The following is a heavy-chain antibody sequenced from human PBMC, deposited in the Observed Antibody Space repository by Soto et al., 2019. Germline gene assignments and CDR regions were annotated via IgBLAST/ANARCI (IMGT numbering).Heavy chain of an antibody. Sequence: QVQLQESGPGLVKPSGTLSLTCAVSGGSISSSNWWSWVRQPPGKGLEWMGEINHSGGTNYNPSLKSRVTISVDKSKNQFSLKLSSVTAADTAVYYCARDPDLRYFDWLSRSYYFDYWGQGTLVTVSS. CDR3: ARDPDLRYFDWLSRSYYFDY. J-gene: IGHJ4*02. CDR2: INHSGGT. CDR1: GGSISSSNW. D-gene: IGHD3-9*01. V-gene: IGHV4-4*02.